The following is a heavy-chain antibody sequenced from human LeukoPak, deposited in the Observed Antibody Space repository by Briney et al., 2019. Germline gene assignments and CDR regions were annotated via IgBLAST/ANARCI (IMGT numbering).Heavy chain of an antibody. J-gene: IGHJ5*02. CDR1: GGTFSSYA. V-gene: IGHV1-69*04. CDR3: ARDVSSGRTFDP. CDR2: IIPILGIA. D-gene: IGHD6-19*01. Sequence: SVKVSCKASGGTFSSYAISWVRQAPGQGLEWMGRIIPILGIANYAQKLQGRVTITADKSTSTAYMELSSLRSEDTAVYYCARDVSSGRTFDPWGQGTLVTVSS.